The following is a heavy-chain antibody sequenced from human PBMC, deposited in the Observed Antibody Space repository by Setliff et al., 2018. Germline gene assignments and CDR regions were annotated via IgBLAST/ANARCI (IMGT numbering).Heavy chain of an antibody. J-gene: IGHJ4*02. CDR1: GGSFSGYY. Sequence: SETLSLTCAVYGGSFSGYYWSWIRQPPGKGLEWIGEINHSGSTNYNPSLKSRVTISVDTSKNQFSLKLSSVTAADTAVYYCARYYDFWSGYYRRYYYFDYWGQGTLVTVSS. CDR3: ARYYDFWSGYYRRYYYFDY. V-gene: IGHV4-34*01. CDR2: INHSGST. D-gene: IGHD3-3*01.